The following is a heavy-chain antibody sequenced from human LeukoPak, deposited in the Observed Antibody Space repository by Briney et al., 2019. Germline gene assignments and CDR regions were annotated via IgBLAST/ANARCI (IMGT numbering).Heavy chain of an antibody. Sequence: PGGSLRLSCAASGFTVSSSYMSWVRQAPGKGLEWVSVIYSGGSTYYTDSVKGRSTISRDTSKNTLYLQLNSLRVEDTAVYYCAREGTALVRYFDYWGQGTLVTVSS. CDR2: IYSGGST. CDR3: AREGTALVRYFDY. J-gene: IGHJ4*02. V-gene: IGHV3-66*01. D-gene: IGHD5-18*01. CDR1: GFTVSSSY.